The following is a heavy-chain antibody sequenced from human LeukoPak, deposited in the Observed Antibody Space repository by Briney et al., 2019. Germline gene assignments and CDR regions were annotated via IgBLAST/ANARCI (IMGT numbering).Heavy chain of an antibody. CDR2: MYYRGNT. V-gene: IGHV4-39*07. Sequence: SETLSLTCTVSGGSISTITYYWGWIRQPPGKGLEWVGHMYYRGNTFYNPSLKSRVTISVDTSKNQFSLKLRSVTAADTAVYYCARLYGNYQNCFDYWGQGTLVTVSS. D-gene: IGHD1-7*01. CDR3: ARLYGNYQNCFDY. CDR1: GGSISTITYY. J-gene: IGHJ4*02.